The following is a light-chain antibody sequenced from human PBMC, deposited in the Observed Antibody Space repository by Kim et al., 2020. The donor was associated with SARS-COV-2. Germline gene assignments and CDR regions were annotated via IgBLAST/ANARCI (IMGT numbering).Light chain of an antibody. CDR3: QQYYNWPPFT. CDR2: VAS. V-gene: IGKV3-15*01. CDR1: QSISSC. J-gene: IGKJ2*01. Sequence: VSPGERATLSCRASQSISSCFVCYQQPPGQAPRLLIYVASTRATGIPARFSGSGSATAFSPTISTLQSEDFAVYYCQQYYNWPPFTFGQGTKLEI.